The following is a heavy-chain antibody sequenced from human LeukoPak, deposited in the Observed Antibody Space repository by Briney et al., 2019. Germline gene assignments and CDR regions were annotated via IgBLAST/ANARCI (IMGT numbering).Heavy chain of an antibody. CDR3: ARDPTDRWAAGHGHNWFDP. D-gene: IGHD4-23*01. CDR1: GYTFTSYG. Sequence: ASVKVSCKASGYTFTSYGIGWVRQAPGQGLAWMGWISAYNGNTNYAQKLQGRVTMTTDTSTSTAYMELRSLRSDDTAVYYCARDPTDRWAAGHGHNWFDPWGQGTLVTVSS. CDR2: ISAYNGNT. J-gene: IGHJ5*02. V-gene: IGHV1-18*01.